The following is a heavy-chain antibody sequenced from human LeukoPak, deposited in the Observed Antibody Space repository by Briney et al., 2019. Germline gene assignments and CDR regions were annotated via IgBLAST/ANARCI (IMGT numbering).Heavy chain of an antibody. CDR2: IYYSGST. D-gene: IGHD3-16*02. CDR1: GGSISSYY. Sequence: SETLSLTCTVSGGSISSYYWSWIRQPPGKGLEWIGYIYYSGSTNSNPSLKSRVTISVDTSKNQFSLKLTSVTAADTAVYYCARDLVWGSYRYFDWFDPWGQGTLVTVSS. CDR3: ARDLVWGSYRYFDWFDP. V-gene: IGHV4-59*01. J-gene: IGHJ5*02.